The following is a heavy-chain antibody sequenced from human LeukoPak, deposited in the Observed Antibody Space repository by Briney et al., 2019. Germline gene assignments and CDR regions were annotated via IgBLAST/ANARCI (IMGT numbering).Heavy chain of an antibody. CDR1: GGSLSSSNW. V-gene: IGHV4-4*02. D-gene: IGHD6-19*01. J-gene: IGHJ4*02. CDR2: IYHSGST. CDR3: ARRVGSGWYKAYDY. Sequence: PSGTLSLTCAVSGGSLSSSNWWSWVRQPPGKGLEWIGEIYHSGSTNYNPSLKSRVTISVDRSKNQFSLKLSSVTAADTAVYYCARRVGSGWYKAYDYWGQGTLVTVSS.